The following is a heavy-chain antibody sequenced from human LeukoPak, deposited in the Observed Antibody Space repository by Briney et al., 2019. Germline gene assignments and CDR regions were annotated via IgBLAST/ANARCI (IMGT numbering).Heavy chain of an antibody. CDR1: GGSFSGYY. D-gene: IGHD3-22*01. J-gene: IGHJ4*02. Sequence: SETLSLTCAVYGGSFSGYYWSWIRQPPGKGLEWIGEINHSGSTNYNPSLKSRVTISVDTSKNQFSLKLSSVTAADTAVYYCARAEKDSSGHHRGFDYWGQGTLVTVSS. CDR3: ARAEKDSSGHHRGFDY. CDR2: INHSGST. V-gene: IGHV4-34*01.